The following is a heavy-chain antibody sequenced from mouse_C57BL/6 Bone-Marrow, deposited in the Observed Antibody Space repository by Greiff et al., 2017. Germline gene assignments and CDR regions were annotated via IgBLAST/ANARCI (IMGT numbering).Heavy chain of an antibody. Sequence: QVQLQQSGAELVRPGTSVKVSCKASGYAFTNYLIEWVKQRPGQGLEWIGMINPGSGGTNYNQKFKGKATLTADKSSSTAYMQLSSLTSEDSAVYSCARWIYGGYDYMDYWGQGTTLTVSS. CDR1: GYAFTNYL. CDR2: INPGSGGT. V-gene: IGHV1-54*01. J-gene: IGHJ2*01. D-gene: IGHD1-1*01. CDR3: ARWIYGGYDYMDY.